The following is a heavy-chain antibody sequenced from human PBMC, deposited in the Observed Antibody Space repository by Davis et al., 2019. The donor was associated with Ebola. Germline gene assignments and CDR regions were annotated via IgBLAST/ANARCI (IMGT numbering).Heavy chain of an antibody. J-gene: IGHJ4*02. Sequence: VKVSCKASGGTFSSYTISWVRQAPGQGLEWMGRIIPILGIANYAQKFQGRVTITADKSTSTAYMELSSLRSEDTAVYYCASPNDQAGIAALEDYWGQGTLVTVSS. D-gene: IGHD6-13*01. CDR2: IIPILGIA. V-gene: IGHV1-69*02. CDR3: ASPNDQAGIAALEDY. CDR1: GGTFSSYT.